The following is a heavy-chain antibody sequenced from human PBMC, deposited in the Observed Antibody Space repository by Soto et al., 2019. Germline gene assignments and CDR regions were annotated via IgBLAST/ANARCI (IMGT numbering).Heavy chain of an antibody. CDR2: ISSSSSYI. CDR1: GFTFSSYS. CDR3: ARASRMTWAFDI. V-gene: IGHV3-21*01. Sequence: GGSLRLSCAASGFTFSSYSMNWVRQAPGKGLEWVSSISSSSSYIYYADSVKGRFTISRDNAKNSLYLQMNSLRAEDTAVYYCARASRMTWAFDIWGQGTMVTVSS. J-gene: IGHJ3*02.